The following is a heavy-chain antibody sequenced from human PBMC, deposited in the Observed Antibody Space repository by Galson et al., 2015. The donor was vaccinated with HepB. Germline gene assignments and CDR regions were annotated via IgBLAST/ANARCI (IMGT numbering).Heavy chain of an antibody. CDR1: GFTFSKHG. CDR3: ARGYCGGDCYSGRFFDY. V-gene: IGHV3-21*05. D-gene: IGHD2-21*02. J-gene: IGHJ4*02. Sequence: SLRLSYAASGFTFSKHGMGWVRQAPGKGLEWVSYITSRSDYIFYADSVKGRFTISRDNTKNSLYLQMNNLRPEDTAVYSCARGYCGGDCYSGRFFDYWGQGTLVTVSS. CDR2: ITSRSDYI.